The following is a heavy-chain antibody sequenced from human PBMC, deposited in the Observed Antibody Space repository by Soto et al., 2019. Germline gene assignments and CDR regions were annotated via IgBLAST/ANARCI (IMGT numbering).Heavy chain of an antibody. D-gene: IGHD3-22*01. CDR2: IFYSGGT. CDR3: ARQASGYYCGWFDP. V-gene: IGHV4-39*01. J-gene: IGHJ5*02. CDR1: GGSILDSTYY. Sequence: QLLLQESGPGLVKPSETLSLPCTVSGGSILDSTYYWAWIRQSPGKGLEWIGTIFYSGGTLYTPSLKRRVTTSEDTSNNQFSLKLSHVTAADTAVYYCARQASGYYCGWFDPWGQGTLVSVSS.